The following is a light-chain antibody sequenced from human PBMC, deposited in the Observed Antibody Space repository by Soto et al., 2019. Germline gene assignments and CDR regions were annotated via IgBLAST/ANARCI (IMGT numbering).Light chain of an antibody. CDR1: QSVSSSY. CDR2: GAS. V-gene: IGKV3-20*01. J-gene: IGKJ5*01. CDR3: QQYNNWPFS. Sequence: EIVLTQSPGTLSLSPGERATLSCRASQSVSSSYLAWYQQKPGQAPRLLIYGASNRATGIPDRFSGSGSGTDFTLTISGLQSEDSAVYFCQQYNNWPFSFGQGTRLEIK.